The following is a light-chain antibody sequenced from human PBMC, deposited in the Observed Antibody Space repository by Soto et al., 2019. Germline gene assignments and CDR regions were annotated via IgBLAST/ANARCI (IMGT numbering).Light chain of an antibody. Sequence: DIQMTHSPSTLSGSVGDRVTITCWASQTISSWLAWYQQKPGKGPKLLSYKAYTLKSGVPSRFSGSGSGTEFTLTISRLQPDDFATYSCQQYNSYSEAFGQGPKGDIK. J-gene: IGKJ1*01. CDR3: QQYNSYSEA. CDR1: QTISSW. CDR2: KAY. V-gene: IGKV1-5*03.